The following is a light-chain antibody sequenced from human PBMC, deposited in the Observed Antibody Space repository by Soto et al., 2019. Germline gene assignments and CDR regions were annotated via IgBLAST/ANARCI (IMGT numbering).Light chain of an antibody. Sequence: NVLTQSPAILSLSPGDRATLSCRASQSIGSYLAWYQQKPGQAPRLLIYDASNRATGIPARFSGSGSATEFTLTIDSLEPEDSAVYYCQQRNFWPLSFGPGTRVEIK. CDR1: QSIGSY. J-gene: IGKJ3*01. CDR3: QQRNFWPLS. V-gene: IGKV3-11*01. CDR2: DAS.